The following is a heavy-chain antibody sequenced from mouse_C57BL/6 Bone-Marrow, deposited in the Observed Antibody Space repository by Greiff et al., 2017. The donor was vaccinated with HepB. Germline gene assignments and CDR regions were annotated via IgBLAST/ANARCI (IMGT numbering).Heavy chain of an antibody. Sequence: EVMLVESGGGLVKPGGSLKLSCAASGFTFSSYAMSWVRQTPEKRLEWVATISDGGSYTYYPDNVKGRFTISRDNAKNNLYLQMSHLKSEDTAMYYCAREMHWGQGTLVTVSA. CDR2: ISDGGSYT. CDR1: GFTFSSYA. V-gene: IGHV5-4*01. CDR3: AREMH. J-gene: IGHJ3*01.